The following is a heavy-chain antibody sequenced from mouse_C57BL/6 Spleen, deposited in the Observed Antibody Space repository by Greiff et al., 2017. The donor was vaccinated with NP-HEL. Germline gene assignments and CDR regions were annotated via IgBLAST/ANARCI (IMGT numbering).Heavy chain of an antibody. D-gene: IGHD2-2*01. CDR1: GFTFSSYG. Sequence: EVQLVESGGDLVKPGGSLKLSCAASGFTFSSYGMSWVRQTPDKRLEWVATISSGGSYTYYPDSVKGRFTISRDNAKNTLYLQMSSLKSEDTAMYYCARGGGYDEVYAMDYWGQGTSVTVSS. CDR3: ARGGGYDEVYAMDY. V-gene: IGHV5-6*01. J-gene: IGHJ4*01. CDR2: ISSGGSYT.